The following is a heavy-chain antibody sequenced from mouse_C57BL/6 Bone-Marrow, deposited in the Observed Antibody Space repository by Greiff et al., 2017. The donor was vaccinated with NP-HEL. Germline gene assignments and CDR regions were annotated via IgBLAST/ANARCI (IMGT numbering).Heavy chain of an antibody. J-gene: IGHJ4*01. D-gene: IGHD1-1*01. Sequence: EVKLVESGGGLVQPGGSLKLSCAASGFTFSDYYMYWVRQTPEKRLEWVAYISNGGGSTYYPDTVKGRFTISRDNAKNTLYLQMSRLKSEDTAMYYCARGRFITTVVANYYAMDYWGQGTSVTVSS. V-gene: IGHV5-12*01. CDR1: GFTFSDYY. CDR3: ARGRFITTVVANYYAMDY. CDR2: ISNGGGST.